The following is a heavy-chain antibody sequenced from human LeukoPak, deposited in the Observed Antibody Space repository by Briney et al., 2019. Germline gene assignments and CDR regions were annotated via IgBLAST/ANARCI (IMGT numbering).Heavy chain of an antibody. D-gene: IGHD5-24*01. CDR2: IYYSGST. Sequence: TETLSLTCTVSGGSISSSSYYWGWIRQPPRKGLEWIGSIYYSGSTYYNPSLKSRVTISVDTSKNQFSLKLSSVTAADTAVYYCAREMAATTPYFDYWGQGTLVTVSS. J-gene: IGHJ4*02. CDR3: AREMAATTPYFDY. V-gene: IGHV4-39*07. CDR1: GGSISSSSYY.